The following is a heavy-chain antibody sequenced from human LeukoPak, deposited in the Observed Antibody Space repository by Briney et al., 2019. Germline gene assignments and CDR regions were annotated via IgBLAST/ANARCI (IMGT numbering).Heavy chain of an antibody. CDR2: IYYSGST. CDR3: ARVGATSYWYFDL. J-gene: IGHJ2*01. Sequence: SETLSLTCTVSGGSISSYYWSWLRQPPGKGLEWIGYIYYSGSTNYNPSLKSRVTISVDTSKNQFSLKLSSVTAADTAVYYCARVGATSYWYFDLWGRGTLVTVSS. CDR1: GGSISSYY. V-gene: IGHV4-59*01. D-gene: IGHD1-26*01.